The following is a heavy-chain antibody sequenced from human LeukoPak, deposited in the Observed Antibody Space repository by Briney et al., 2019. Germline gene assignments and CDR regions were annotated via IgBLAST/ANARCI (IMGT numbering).Heavy chain of an antibody. CDR2: ISAY. D-gene: IGHD3-22*01. CDR3: ARRFNYYDSSGYYEGFYFDY. CDR1: GYTFTSYG. Sequence: GASVKVSCKASGYTFTSYGISWVRQAPGQGLEWMGGISAYAQKFQGRVTMTTDTSTSTAYMELRSLRSDDTAVYYCARRFNYYDSSGYYEGFYFDYWGQGTLVTVSS. V-gene: IGHV1-18*01. J-gene: IGHJ4*02.